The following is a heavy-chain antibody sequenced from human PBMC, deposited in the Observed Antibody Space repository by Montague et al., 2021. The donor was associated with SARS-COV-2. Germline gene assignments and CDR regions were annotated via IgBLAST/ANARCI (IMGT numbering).Heavy chain of an antibody. D-gene: IGHD3-16*01. J-gene: IGHJ6*02. V-gene: IGHV4-61*09. CDR1: GDSMSSGSHF. CDR2: IQTSGTS. Sequence: TLSLTCTVSGDSMSSGSHFWTWIRQPAGKGLEWIGHIQTSGTSNYNPSLRNRITLSIDTSRNQFSLKLRSVTAADTAVYFCARDRPESWRISPGLAGLFATVVHSAGGMDVWGRGTTVIVS. CDR3: ARDRPESWRISPGLAGLFATVVHSAGGMDV.